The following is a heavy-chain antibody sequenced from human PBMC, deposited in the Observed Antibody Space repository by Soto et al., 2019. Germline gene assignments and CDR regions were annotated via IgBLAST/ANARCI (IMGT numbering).Heavy chain of an antibody. J-gene: IGHJ4*02. Sequence: SRPTLVNPTQTLTLTCTFSGFSLSLRTSAVGVGWIRQPPGKALEWLALIYWDDDKRYSPSLKSRLTITKDTSKDQVVLTMTNMDPVDTATYYCVHVTRYMDFDYWGQGTLVTVSS. CDR2: IYWDDDK. CDR3: VHVTRYMDFDY. V-gene: IGHV2-5*02. CDR1: GFSLSLRTSAVG. D-gene: IGHD5-18*01.